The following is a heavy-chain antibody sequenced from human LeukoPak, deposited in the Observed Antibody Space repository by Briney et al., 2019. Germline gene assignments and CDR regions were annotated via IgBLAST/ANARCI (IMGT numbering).Heavy chain of an antibody. CDR3: ARGRGGRFLEWFGYYYYMDV. V-gene: IGHV4-34*01. Sequence: SETLSLICAVYGGSFSGYYWSWIRQPPGKGLEWIGEINHSGSTNYNPSLKSRVTISVDTSKNQFSLKLSSVTAADTAVYYCARGRGGRFLEWFGYYYYMDVWGKGTTVTVSS. D-gene: IGHD3-3*01. CDR1: GGSFSGYY. CDR2: INHSGST. J-gene: IGHJ6*03.